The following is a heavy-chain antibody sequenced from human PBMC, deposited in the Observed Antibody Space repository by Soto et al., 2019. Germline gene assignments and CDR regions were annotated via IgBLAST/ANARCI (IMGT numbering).Heavy chain of an antibody. D-gene: IGHD2-15*01. CDR1: GGSISSYY. Sequence: SETLSLTCTVSGGSISSYYWSWIRQPPGKGLEWIGYIYYSGSTNYNPSLKSRVTISVDTSKNQFSLKLSSVTAADTAVYYCARYCSGGSCYPLNRDAFDIWGQGTMVTVSS. J-gene: IGHJ3*02. CDR2: IYYSGST. V-gene: IGHV4-59*01. CDR3: ARYCSGGSCYPLNRDAFDI.